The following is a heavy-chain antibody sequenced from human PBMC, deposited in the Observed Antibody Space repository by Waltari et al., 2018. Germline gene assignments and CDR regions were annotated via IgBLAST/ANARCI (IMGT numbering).Heavy chain of an antibody. CDR2: IYDSGST. Sequence: QVQLQESGPGLVKPSETLSLTCTVSGGSISSYYWSWIRQPPGKGLEWIGYIYDSGSTNYNPSLKSRVTISVDTSKNQFSLKLSSVTAADTAVYYCARRRYYSSPFDYWGQGTLVTVSS. V-gene: IGHV4-59*01. CDR1: GGSISSYY. CDR3: ARRRYYSSPFDY. D-gene: IGHD2-15*01. J-gene: IGHJ4*02.